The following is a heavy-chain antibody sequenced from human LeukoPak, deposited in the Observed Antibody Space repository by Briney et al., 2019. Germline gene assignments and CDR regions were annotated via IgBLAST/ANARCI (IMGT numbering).Heavy chain of an antibody. CDR3: AKDTYYHDSTGFYVFDH. CDR1: GFTFSSYG. V-gene: IGHV3-30*18. Sequence: GGSLRLSCAASGFTFSSYGMHWVRQAPGQGLEWVAVISYDGSNKNYADSVKGRFTISRDNSKNTVYLQMNSLRAGDTAVYYCAKDTYYHDSTGFYVFDHWGQGTLVTVSS. J-gene: IGHJ4*02. CDR2: ISYDGSNK. D-gene: IGHD3-22*01.